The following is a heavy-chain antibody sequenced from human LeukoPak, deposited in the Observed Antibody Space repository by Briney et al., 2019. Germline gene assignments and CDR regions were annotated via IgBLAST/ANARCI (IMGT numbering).Heavy chain of an antibody. V-gene: IGHV1-8*01. J-gene: IGHJ4*02. D-gene: IGHD3-22*01. CDR1: GYTFTSYD. Sequence: GASVKVSCKASGYTFTSYDINWVRQATGQGLEWMGWMNPNSGNTGYAQKFQGRVTMTRNTSISTAYMELSSLRSEDTAVYYCARKRKYYYDSSGWGDYWGQGTLVTVSS. CDR2: MNPNSGNT. CDR3: ARKRKYYYDSSGWGDY.